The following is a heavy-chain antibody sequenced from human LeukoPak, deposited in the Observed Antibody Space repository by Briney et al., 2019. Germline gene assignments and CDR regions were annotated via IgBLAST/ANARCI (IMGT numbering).Heavy chain of an antibody. CDR3: ARQGIVVVPAAIVTGWFDP. CDR2: IYYSGST. J-gene: IGHJ5*02. V-gene: IGHV4-39*01. D-gene: IGHD2-2*01. Sequence: SETLSLTCTVSGGSISSSSYYWGWIRQPPGKGLEWIGSIYYSGSTYYNPSLKSRVTISVDTSKNQFSLKLSSVTAADTAVYYCARQGIVVVPAAIVTGWFDPWGQGTLVTVSS. CDR1: GGSISSSSYY.